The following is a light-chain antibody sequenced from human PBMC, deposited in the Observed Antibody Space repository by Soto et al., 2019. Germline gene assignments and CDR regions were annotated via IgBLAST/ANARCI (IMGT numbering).Light chain of an antibody. J-gene: IGLJ1*01. V-gene: IGLV1-40*01. CDR3: QSYDSSLSAYV. CDR2: GNS. CDR1: SSNIGAGYD. Sequence: QSVLTQPPSVSGAPGQRVTISYTGSSSNIGAGYDVHWYQQPPGTAPKLLIYGNSNRPSGVPDRFSGSKSGTSASLAITGLQAEDEADYYCQSYDSSLSAYVFATGTKLTVL.